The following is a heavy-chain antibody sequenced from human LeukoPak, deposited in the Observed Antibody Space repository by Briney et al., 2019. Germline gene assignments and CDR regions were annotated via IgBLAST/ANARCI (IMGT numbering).Heavy chain of an antibody. CDR3: AKELGAAADYFDY. CDR1: GFTFSSYS. D-gene: IGHD6-13*01. V-gene: IGHV3-48*01. J-gene: IGHJ4*02. CDR2: ISSSSSTI. Sequence: GGSLRLSCAASGFTFSSYSMNWVRQAPGKGLEWVSYISSSSSTIYYADSVKGRFTISRDNSKNTLYLQMNSLRAEDTAVYYCAKELGAAADYFDYWGQGTLVTVSS.